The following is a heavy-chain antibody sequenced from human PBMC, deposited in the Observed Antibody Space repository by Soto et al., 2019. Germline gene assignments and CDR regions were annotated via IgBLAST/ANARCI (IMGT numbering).Heavy chain of an antibody. CDR1: GFSLSTSGVG. J-gene: IGHJ5*02. CDR2: IYWDDDQ. Sequence: QITLKESGPTLVKPTQTLTLTCTFSGFSLSTSGVGVGWIRQPPGKALEWLALIYWDDDQRYNPSLKSRLTITRDTSKNQMVLRMINMDPVDTATYYCAQFRGGDFSSWSWFDPWGQGTLVTVSS. D-gene: IGHD6-13*01. CDR3: AQFRGGDFSSWSWFDP. V-gene: IGHV2-5*02.